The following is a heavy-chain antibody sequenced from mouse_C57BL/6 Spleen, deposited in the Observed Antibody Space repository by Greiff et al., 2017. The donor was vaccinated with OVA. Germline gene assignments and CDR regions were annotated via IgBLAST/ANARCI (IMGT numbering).Heavy chain of an antibody. D-gene: IGHD2-4*01. CDR3: ASSSYEYIVDYYAKDY. CDR2: IYPGDGDT. V-gene: IGHV1-82*01. Sequence: VQLQQSGPELVKPGASVKISCKASGYAFSSSWMNWVKQRPGKGLEWIGRIYPGDGDTNYNGKFKGKATLTADKSSSTAYMQLSSLTSKDSAVYFCASSSYEYIVDYYAKDYWGQGTSVTVSS. J-gene: IGHJ4*01. CDR1: GYAFSSSW.